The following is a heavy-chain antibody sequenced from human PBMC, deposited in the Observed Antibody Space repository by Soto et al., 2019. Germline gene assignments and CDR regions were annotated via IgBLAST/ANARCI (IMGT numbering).Heavy chain of an antibody. D-gene: IGHD4-17*01. Sequence: EVQLVESGGGLVQPGGSLRLSCAASGLTFSSYWMHWVRQAPGKGLVWVSRINSDGSSTNYADSVKGRFTISRDNAKNTLYLQMNSLSADDTAVYYCALSDTVTTDYWGQGTLVTVSS. CDR1: GLTFSSYW. V-gene: IGHV3-74*01. CDR3: ALSDTVTTDY. CDR2: INSDGSST. J-gene: IGHJ4*02.